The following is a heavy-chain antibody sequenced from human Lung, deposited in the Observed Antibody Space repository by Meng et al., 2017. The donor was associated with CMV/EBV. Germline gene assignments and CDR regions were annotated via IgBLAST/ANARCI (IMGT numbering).Heavy chain of an antibody. CDR3: VRVEVGITSGDY. D-gene: IGHD1-26*01. V-gene: IGHV1-18*01. Sequence: QAQLVQPGGEVKKPGASLKVACKASGYTFTNYGITWVRQAPGQGLEWMGWISAYNGNTNYAQTLQGRVTMTTDTSTSTAYMELRSLRSDDTAVYYCVRVEVGITSGDYWGQGTLVTVSS. J-gene: IGHJ4*02. CDR2: ISAYNGNT. CDR1: GYTFTNYG.